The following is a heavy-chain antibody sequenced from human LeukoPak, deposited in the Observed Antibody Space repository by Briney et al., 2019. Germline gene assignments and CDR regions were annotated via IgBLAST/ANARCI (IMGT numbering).Heavy chain of an antibody. V-gene: IGHV3-11*01. CDR1: GFTFSDYC. CDR2: ISSGGSTI. D-gene: IGHD3-22*01. Sequence: PGGSLRLSCAASGFTFSDYCMSWIRQAPGKGLEWVSYISSGGSTIYYADSVKGRFTISRDNAKNSLYLQMNSLRAEDTAVYYCARVGSYYYDSSGYYYPEAFDIRGQGTMVTVSS. J-gene: IGHJ3*02. CDR3: ARVGSYYYDSSGYYYPEAFDI.